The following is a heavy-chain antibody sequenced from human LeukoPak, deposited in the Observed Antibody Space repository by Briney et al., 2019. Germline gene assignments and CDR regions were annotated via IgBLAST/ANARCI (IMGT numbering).Heavy chain of an antibody. CDR1: GYTFRDYY. CDR2: INPNSGGT. Sequence: ASVKVSCKASGYTFRDYYMHWVRQAPGQGLEWMGWINPNSGGTSYAQKFQDRITMTRDTSISTAYMELSRLRSDDTAVYYCASKGAGYCRSTNCQGAFDIWGQGTMVSVSS. V-gene: IGHV1-2*02. J-gene: IGHJ3*02. D-gene: IGHD2-2*01. CDR3: ASKGAGYCRSTNCQGAFDI.